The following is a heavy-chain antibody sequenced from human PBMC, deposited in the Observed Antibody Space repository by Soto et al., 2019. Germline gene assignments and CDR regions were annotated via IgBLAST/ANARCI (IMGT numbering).Heavy chain of an antibody. D-gene: IGHD6-6*01. J-gene: IGHJ4*02. CDR2: IYYSGST. V-gene: IGHV4-59*01. CDR3: ARSIAARPYFDY. Sequence: PSETLSLTCTVSGGSISSYYWSWIQQPPGKGLEWIGYIYYSGSTNYNPSLKSRVTISVDTSKNQFSLKLSSVTAADTAVYYCARSIAARPYFDYWGQGTMVTVSS. CDR1: GGSISSYY.